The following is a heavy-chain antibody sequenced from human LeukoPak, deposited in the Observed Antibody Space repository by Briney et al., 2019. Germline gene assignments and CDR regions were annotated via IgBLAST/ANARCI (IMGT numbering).Heavy chain of an antibody. D-gene: IGHD2-2*01. J-gene: IGHJ4*02. CDR2: IIPILGTA. V-gene: IGHV1-69*08. CDR3: ARLNCSSTSCPMYFDY. CDR1: GGTFSSYT. Sequence: SVKVSCKASGGTFSSYTISWVRQAPGQGLEWKGRIIPILGTANYAQKFQGRVTITADKSTSTAYMELSSLRSEDTAVYYCARLNCSSTSCPMYFDYWGQGTLVTVSS.